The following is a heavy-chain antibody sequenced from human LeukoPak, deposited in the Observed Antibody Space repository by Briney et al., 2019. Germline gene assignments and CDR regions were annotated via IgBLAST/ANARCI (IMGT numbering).Heavy chain of an antibody. V-gene: IGHV3-23*01. J-gene: IGHJ4*02. CDR2: ISGSGGST. CDR3: AKGSELTYYDFRSGYPMDY. Sequence: GGSLRLSCAASGFTFSSYAMSWVRQAPGKGLEWVSAISGSGGSTYYADSVKGRFTISRDNSKNTLYLQMNSLRAEDTAVYYCAKGSELTYYDFRSGYPMDYWGQGTLVTVSS. D-gene: IGHD3-3*01. CDR1: GFTFSSYA.